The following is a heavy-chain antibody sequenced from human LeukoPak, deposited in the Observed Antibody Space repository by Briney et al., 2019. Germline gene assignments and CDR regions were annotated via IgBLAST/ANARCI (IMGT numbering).Heavy chain of an antibody. V-gene: IGHV3-7*01. J-gene: IGHJ6*02. CDR2: IKPDGSEK. Sequence: GGSLRLSCAASGFTFSNYWMSWVRQAPGKGVEWVANIKPDGSEKYYVDSVKGRFTISRDSARNSLCLQMNSLRAEDTAVYFCARGGSLDVWGQGTTVTVSS. CDR3: ARGGSLDV. CDR1: GFTFSNYW.